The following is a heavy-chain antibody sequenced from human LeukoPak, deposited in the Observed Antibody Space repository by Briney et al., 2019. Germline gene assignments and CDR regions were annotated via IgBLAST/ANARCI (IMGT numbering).Heavy chain of an antibody. CDR2: IYYSGST. J-gene: IGHJ4*02. V-gene: IGHV4-59*01. CDR3: ARVGSGCFDY. D-gene: IGHD3-10*01. Sequence: SETLSLTCTVSGGSISTYYWSWIRQSPGKGLEWIGYIYYSGSTNYNPSLMSRLTISVDTSKNQFSLKLSSVTAADTAVYYCARVGSGCFDYWGQGTLVTVSS. CDR1: GGSISTYY.